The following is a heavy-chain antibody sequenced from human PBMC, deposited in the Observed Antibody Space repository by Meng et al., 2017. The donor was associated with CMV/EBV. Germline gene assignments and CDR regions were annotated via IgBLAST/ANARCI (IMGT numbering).Heavy chain of an antibody. Sequence: VQGVQSGAEVKKPGASVKASGKASGYTLTGYYMHWVRQAPGQGLEWMGWINPNSGGTNYAQKFQGRVTMTRDTSISTAYMELSRLRSDDTAVYYCARGPLGEYSNYDAPWGQGTLVTVSS. CDR2: INPNSGGT. D-gene: IGHD4-11*01. J-gene: IGHJ5*01. CDR1: GYTLTGYY. CDR3: ARGPLGEYSNYDAP. V-gene: IGHV1-2*02.